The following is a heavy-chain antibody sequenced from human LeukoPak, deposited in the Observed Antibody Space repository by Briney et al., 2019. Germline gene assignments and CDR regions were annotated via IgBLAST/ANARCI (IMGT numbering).Heavy chain of an antibody. CDR2: IFHRGST. J-gene: IGHJ3*01. CDR3: ARQFLVGSTFHAFDL. D-gene: IGHD1-26*01. V-gene: IGHV4-38-2*02. Sequence: SSETLSLTCTVTGYSTSSNYYWVWIRQPPGKGLEWIGSIFHRGSTYYNPSLRSRVTMSVDTSKKQFSLKLTSVTAADMAVYFCARQFLVGSTFHAFDLWGQGTRVTVSS. CDR1: GYSTSSNYY.